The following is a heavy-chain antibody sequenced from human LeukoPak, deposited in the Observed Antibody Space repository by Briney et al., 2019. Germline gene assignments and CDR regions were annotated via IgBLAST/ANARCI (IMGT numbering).Heavy chain of an antibody. J-gene: IGHJ4*02. CDR3: TRHQDY. V-gene: IGHV3-74*03. CDR2: TNGAGSDT. CDR1: GFTFSDYY. Sequence: PGGSLRLSCAASGFTFSDYYMSWIRQAPGKGLVWVSFTNGAGSDTTYADSVKGRFTISRDNAKNTLYLYMNNLRPEDTGVYYCTRHQDYWGQGTLVTVSS.